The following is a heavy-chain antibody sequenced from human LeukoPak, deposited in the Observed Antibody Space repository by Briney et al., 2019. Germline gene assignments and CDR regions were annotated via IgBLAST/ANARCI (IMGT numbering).Heavy chain of an antibody. CDR3: ARGRYFYSGSYLVFDP. D-gene: IGHD1-26*01. J-gene: IGHJ5*02. CDR1: GDSISSYY. Sequence: AETLSLTCTVSGDSISSYYGSWLRHPTGEGLGWIGRIYTSGSTNYNPFLKSRVTISVDTSKNQFSLKLSFVPAADTDLYYCARGRYFYSGSYLVFDPWGQGTLLTVSP. CDR2: IYTSGST. V-gene: IGHV4-4*07.